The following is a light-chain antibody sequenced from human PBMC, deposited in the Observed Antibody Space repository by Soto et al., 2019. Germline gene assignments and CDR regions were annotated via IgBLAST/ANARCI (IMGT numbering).Light chain of an antibody. J-gene: IGKJ2*01. CDR2: GAS. CDR1: QSLTTRY. V-gene: IGKV3-20*01. Sequence: EIVLTQSPGTLSLFPGERATLSCRASQSLTTRYLAWYQQKPGQAPRLLIYGASSRATGIPDRFSGSGSGTAFTLTISRLEPEDFAVYYCQHYGRSAYTFGQGTTLEIK. CDR3: QHYGRSAYT.